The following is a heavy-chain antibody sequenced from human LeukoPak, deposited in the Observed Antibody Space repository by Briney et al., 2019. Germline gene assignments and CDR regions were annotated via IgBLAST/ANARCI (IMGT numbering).Heavy chain of an antibody. Sequence: GGSLRLSCAASGFMLSSTWMHWVRQAPGKGLVWVSRINSDATSTSYADSVRGRFTISRDDAKNTMYLQMNSLRAEDTAMYYCVRGSPGYSSSWHAYWGQGALVTFSS. CDR3: VRGSPGYSSSWHAY. CDR2: INSDATST. D-gene: IGHD6-13*01. CDR1: GFMLSSTW. J-gene: IGHJ4*02. V-gene: IGHV3-74*01.